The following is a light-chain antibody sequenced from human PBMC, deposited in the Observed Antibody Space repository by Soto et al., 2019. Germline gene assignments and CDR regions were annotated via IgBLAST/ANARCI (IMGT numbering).Light chain of an antibody. J-gene: IGKJ1*01. V-gene: IGKV3-15*01. CDR1: QSVSNN. CDR2: VAS. Sequence: EIVMTQSPATLSVSPGERATLSCRASQSVSNNLAWYQVKPGQAPRLLIYVASTRATGIPARFSGSGSGTEFTLTISSLQSEDFATYYCQQLNSYPRTFGQGTKVEIK. CDR3: QQLNSYPRT.